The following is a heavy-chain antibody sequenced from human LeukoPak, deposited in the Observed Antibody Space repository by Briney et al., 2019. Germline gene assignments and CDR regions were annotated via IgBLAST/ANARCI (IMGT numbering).Heavy chain of an antibody. CDR3: ARAEPDWELYGI. J-gene: IGHJ4*02. D-gene: IGHD1-26*01. CDR1: GGSFSVYY. CDR2: INHRGST. V-gene: IGHV4-34*01. Sequence: SETLSHTCAVYGGSFSVYYWTWIRQPPGKGLEWIAEINHRGSTNYNPSLKSRVTISVDTSKNHFSLKLSSVTAADTAVYYCARAEPDWELYGIWRQGTLVTVSS.